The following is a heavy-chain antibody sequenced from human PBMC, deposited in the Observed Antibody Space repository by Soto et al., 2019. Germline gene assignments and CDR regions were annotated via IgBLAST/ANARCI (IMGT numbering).Heavy chain of an antibody. CDR1: GGSVSSYY. Sequence: SETLSLTCSVSGGSVSSYYWSWFRQPPGKGLEWIGYIYYSGSANYNPSLKSRVTTSIDTSKNQLSLKLSSVTAADTAMYYCARVNLGGITTSGMDYWGRGTLVTVSS. CDR3: ARVNLGGITTSGMDY. J-gene: IGHJ4*02. D-gene: IGHD6-13*01. CDR2: IYYSGSA. V-gene: IGHV4-59*02.